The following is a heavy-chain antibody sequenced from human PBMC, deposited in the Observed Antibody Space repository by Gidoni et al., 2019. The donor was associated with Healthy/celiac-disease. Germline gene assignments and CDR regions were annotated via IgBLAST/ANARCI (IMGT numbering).Heavy chain of an antibody. Sequence: QVQLQESGPGLVKPSQTLSLTCTVSGGSISSGDSYWSWIRQPPGKGLEWIGYIYYSGSTYYNPSLKSRVTISVDTSKNQFSLKLSSVTAADTAVYYCASLSYCSGGSCYPQGAFDIWGQGTMVTVSS. J-gene: IGHJ3*02. CDR1: GGSISSGDSY. V-gene: IGHV4-30-4*01. CDR2: IYYSGST. D-gene: IGHD2-15*01. CDR3: ASLSYCSGGSCYPQGAFDI.